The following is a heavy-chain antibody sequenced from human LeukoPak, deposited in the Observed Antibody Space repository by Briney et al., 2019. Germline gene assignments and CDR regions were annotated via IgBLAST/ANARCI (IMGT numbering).Heavy chain of an antibody. CDR1: GFSFSNYA. D-gene: IGHD3-10*01. CDR2: ISDSGRDA. J-gene: IGHJ6*02. V-gene: IGHV3-23*01. CDR3: AKVPYSDYGSGRPPFMDV. Sequence: GGSLRLSCAAAGFSFSNYAMSWARQAPGGGLGWVSTISDSGRDAYYADSVKGRFTISRDNSKNTLYLQMTSLRVEDTATYYCAKVPYSDYGSGRPPFMDVWGQGTTVAVSS.